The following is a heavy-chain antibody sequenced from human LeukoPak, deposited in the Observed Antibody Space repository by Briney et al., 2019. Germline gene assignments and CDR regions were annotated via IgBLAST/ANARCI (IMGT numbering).Heavy chain of an antibody. D-gene: IGHD6-6*01. CDR1: GGSISIYY. V-gene: IGHV4-59*01. CDR3: ARGEEYYFDY. CDR2: FYYSGST. Sequence: SETLSLTCTFSGGSISIYYWSWIRQPPGKGLEWIGNFYYSGSTNYNPSLESRVTISVDTSKNQFSLKLTSVTAADTAVYYCARGEEYYFDYWGQGTLVTASS. J-gene: IGHJ4*02.